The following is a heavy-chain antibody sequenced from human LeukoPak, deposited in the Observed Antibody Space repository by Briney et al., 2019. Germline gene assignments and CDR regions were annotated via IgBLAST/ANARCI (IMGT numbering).Heavy chain of an antibody. CDR1: GFTFSFYA. D-gene: IGHD2-15*01. J-gene: IGHJ4*02. CDR2: ISNNGGYT. Sequence: GGSLRLSCAASGFTFSFYAMSWVRQAPGKGLEWVSAISNNGGYTYYADSVQGRFTISRDNSKSTLCLQMNSLRAEDTAVYYCAKQLGYCSDGSCYFPYWGQGTLVTVSS. CDR3: AKQLGYCSDGSCYFPY. V-gene: IGHV3-23*01.